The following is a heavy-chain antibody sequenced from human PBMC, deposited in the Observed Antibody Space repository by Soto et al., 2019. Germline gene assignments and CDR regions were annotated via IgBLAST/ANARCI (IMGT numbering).Heavy chain of an antibody. D-gene: IGHD4-17*01. CDR2: ISYDGGYE. V-gene: IGHV3-30*18. CDR1: RFAFSSYA. J-gene: IGHJ2*01. Sequence: QEHLVESGGGVVQPGRSLRLSCAASRFAFSSYAMHWVRQAPGKGLEWVAVISYDGGYENYADSVTGRFTVSRDNSKSTLWLQMNRLTAEDTGVYYCAKGTTVTPLRYLDLWGQGTLVTVSS. CDR3: AKGTTVTPLRYLDL.